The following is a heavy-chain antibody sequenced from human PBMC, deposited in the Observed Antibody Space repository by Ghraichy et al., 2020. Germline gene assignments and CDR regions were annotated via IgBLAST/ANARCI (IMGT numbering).Heavy chain of an antibody. J-gene: IGHJ5*02. CDR2: IYYSGST. V-gene: IGHV4-59*01. Sequence: SETLSLTCTVSSGSISSYYWSWIRQPPGKGLEWIGYIYYSGSTNYNPSLKSRVTISVDTSKNQFSLKLSSVTAADTAVYYCARAVAGGFDPWGQGTLVTVSS. D-gene: IGHD3-16*01. CDR1: SGSISSYY. CDR3: ARAVAGGFDP.